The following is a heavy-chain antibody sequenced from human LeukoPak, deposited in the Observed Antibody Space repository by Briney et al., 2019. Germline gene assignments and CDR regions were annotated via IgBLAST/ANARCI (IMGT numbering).Heavy chain of an antibody. V-gene: IGHV3-30*18. CDR1: GFTFSSYG. CDR3: AKAAPYYYDSSGYSAFDS. J-gene: IGHJ3*02. CDR2: ISYDGTNK. D-gene: IGHD3-22*01. Sequence: GGSLRLSCAASGFTFSSYGMHWVRQAPGKGLEWVAVISYDGTNKWYADSVKGRFTISRDNSKNTVYLQMNSLRADDTAVYYCAKAAPYYYDSSGYSAFDSWGQGTMVTVSA.